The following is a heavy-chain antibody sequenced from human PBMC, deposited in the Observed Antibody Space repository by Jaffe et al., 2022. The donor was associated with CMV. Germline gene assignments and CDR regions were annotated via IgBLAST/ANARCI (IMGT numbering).Heavy chain of an antibody. CDR2: INHSGST. Sequence: QVQLQQWGAGLLKPSETLSLTCAVYGGSFSGYYWSWIRQPPGKGLEWIGEINHSGSTNYNPSLKSRVTISVDTSKNQFSLKLSSVTAADTAVYYCARGHSSGWYGVWGQGTLVTVSS. CDR3: ARGHSSGWYGV. D-gene: IGHD6-19*01. CDR1: GGSFSGYY. J-gene: IGHJ4*02. V-gene: IGHV4-34*01.